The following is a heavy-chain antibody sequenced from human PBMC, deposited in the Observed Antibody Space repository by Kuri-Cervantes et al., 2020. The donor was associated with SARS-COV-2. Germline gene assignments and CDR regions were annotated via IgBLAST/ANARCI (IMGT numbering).Heavy chain of an antibody. CDR2: ISSSRNYI. J-gene: IGHJ5*02. Sequence: GGSLRLSCAASGFTFSSYNMNWVRQAPGKGLEWVSSISSSRNYIYYADSVRGRFTISRDNAKNSLYLQMNSLRAEDTAVYYCARDKRNHWSIASATDPWGQGTLVTVSS. CDR3: ARDKRNHWSIASATDP. CDR1: GFTFSSYN. V-gene: IGHV3-21*01. D-gene: IGHD6-6*01.